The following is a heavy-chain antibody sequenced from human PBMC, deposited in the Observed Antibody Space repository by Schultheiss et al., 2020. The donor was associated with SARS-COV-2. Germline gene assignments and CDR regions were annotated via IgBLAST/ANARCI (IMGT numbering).Heavy chain of an antibody. Sequence: SETLSLTCTVSGGSISSGDYYWSWIRQPPGKGLEWIGYIYYSGSTYYNPSLKSRVTISVDTSKNQFSLKLSSVTAADTAVYYCARVVPAADGYNFMSWFDPWGQGTLVTVSS. CDR2: IYYSGST. CDR3: ARVVPAADGYNFMSWFDP. V-gene: IGHV4-30-4*01. CDR1: GGSISSGDYY. J-gene: IGHJ5*02. D-gene: IGHD5-24*01.